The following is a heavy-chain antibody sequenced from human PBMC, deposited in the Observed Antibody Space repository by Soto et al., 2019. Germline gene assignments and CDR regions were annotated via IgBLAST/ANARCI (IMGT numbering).Heavy chain of an antibody. CDR3: AKDSQFYFGGICDF. CDR2: TAYDGTNK. CDR1: GFTFSSYG. Sequence: GGSLRLSCVASGFTFSSYGMHWVRQAPGKGLEWVAVTAYDGTNKYYADSVKGRFSISRDNSKNTLYLQMHSLRAEDTAVYYCAKDSQFYFGGICDFWGQGTLVTVSS. D-gene: IGHD2-15*01. V-gene: IGHV3-30*18. J-gene: IGHJ4*02.